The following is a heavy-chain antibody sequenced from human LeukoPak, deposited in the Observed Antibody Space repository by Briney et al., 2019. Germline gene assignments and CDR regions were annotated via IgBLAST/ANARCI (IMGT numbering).Heavy chain of an antibody. V-gene: IGHV3-73*01. Sequence: GGSLRLSCAASGFTFSSQWMHWVRQASGKGLEWVGRIRSKANSYATVYAASVKGRFTISRDDSKNTAYLQMNSLKTEDTAVYYCTRTSDILTGYTPREAYYYYYHMDVWGKGTTVTISS. CDR3: TRTSDILTGYTPREAYYYYYHMDV. J-gene: IGHJ6*03. D-gene: IGHD3-9*01. CDR1: GFTFSSQW. CDR2: IRSKANSYAT.